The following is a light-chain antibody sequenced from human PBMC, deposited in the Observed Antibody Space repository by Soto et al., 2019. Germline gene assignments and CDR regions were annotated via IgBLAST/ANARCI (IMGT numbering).Light chain of an antibody. V-gene: IGKV3-15*01. CDR3: QQYNNWWT. Sequence: EIVMTQSPATLSVSPGERATLSCRASQSVSSNVAWYQQKPGQAPRLLIYGASTRATGIPARFSGSWSGTEFTLTISSLQSEDFAVYYCQQYNNWWTFGQGTKVEIK. J-gene: IGKJ1*01. CDR1: QSVSSN. CDR2: GAS.